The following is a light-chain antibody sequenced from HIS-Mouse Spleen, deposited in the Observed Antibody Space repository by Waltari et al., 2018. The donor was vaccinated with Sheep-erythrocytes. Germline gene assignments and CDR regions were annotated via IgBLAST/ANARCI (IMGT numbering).Light chain of an antibody. J-gene: IGKJ4*01. CDR2: AAS. V-gene: IGKV1-39*01. CDR1: QSISSY. Sequence: DIQMTQSPSSLSASVGDRVTITCRASQSISSYLNWYQQKPGKAHKLLIYAASSLQSGGPSRFSGSGSGTDFTLTISSLQPEDFATYYCQQSYSTPPTFGGGTKVEIK. CDR3: QQSYSTPPT.